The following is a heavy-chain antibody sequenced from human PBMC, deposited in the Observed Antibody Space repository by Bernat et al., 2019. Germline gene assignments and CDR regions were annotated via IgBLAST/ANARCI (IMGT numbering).Heavy chain of an antibody. J-gene: IGHJ3*01. CDR2: ISYDGSNT. CDR3: ARERGCGDSLYAFDF. Sequence: QVQLVESVGGVVQPGRSLRLSCAASGFTFSSYAMHWVRQAPGKWLEWVAVISYDGSNTYYADSVKGRFTISRDNYKNTLYLQMNSMSAEETAVYYCARERGCGDSLYAFDFWGQGTMVTVSS. V-gene: IGHV3-30*01. D-gene: IGHD2-21*01. CDR1: GFTFSSYA.